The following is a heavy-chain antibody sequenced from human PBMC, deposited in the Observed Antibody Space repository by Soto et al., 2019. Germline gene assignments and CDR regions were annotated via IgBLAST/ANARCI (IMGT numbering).Heavy chain of an antibody. J-gene: IGHJ5*02. CDR2: IIPILGIA. V-gene: IGHV1-69*02. D-gene: IGHD3-3*01. CDR1: GGTFSSYT. Sequence: ASVKVSCKASGGTFSSYTISWVRQAPGQGLEWMGRIIPILGIANYAQKFQGRVTITADKSTSTAYMELSSLRSEDTAVYYCARTFTIFGVASTGWFDPWGQGTLVTVSS. CDR3: ARTFTIFGVASTGWFDP.